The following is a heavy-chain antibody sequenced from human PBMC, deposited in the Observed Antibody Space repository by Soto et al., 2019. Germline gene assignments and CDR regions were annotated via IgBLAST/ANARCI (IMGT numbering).Heavy chain of an antibody. CDR3: AHKATVRGVIITYFDY. D-gene: IGHD3-10*01. CDR2: IYWDDDK. CDR1: GFSLSTSGVG. J-gene: IGHJ4*02. Sequence: QITLKESGPTLVKPTQTLTLTCTFSGFSLSTSGVGVGWIRQPPGKALEWLALIYWDDDKRYSPSLKSRLTITKDTSKNQVVLTMTNMDPVDTATDYCAHKATVRGVIITYFDYWGQGTLVTVSS. V-gene: IGHV2-5*02.